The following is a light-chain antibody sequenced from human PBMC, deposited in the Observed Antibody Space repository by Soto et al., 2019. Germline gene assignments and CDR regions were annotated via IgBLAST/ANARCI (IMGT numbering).Light chain of an antibody. CDR1: TSNIGSNT. CDR3: ATWDDSLNSYV. Sequence: QSVLRQPSSASGTPVQRVTISCSGDTSNIGSNTVNWYQQVPGEAPKLLIHSNVQRPSGVPDRISASKSGTSASLAISSLRSEDEADYYCATWDDSLNSYVFGPATKLTVL. J-gene: IGLJ1*01. V-gene: IGLV1-44*01. CDR2: SNV.